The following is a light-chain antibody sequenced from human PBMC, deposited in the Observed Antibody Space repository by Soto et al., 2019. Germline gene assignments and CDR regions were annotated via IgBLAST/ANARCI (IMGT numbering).Light chain of an antibody. CDR2: TTN. CDR1: TGAVTSGND. V-gene: IGLV7-43*01. J-gene: IGLJ3*02. CDR3: LLFYGGAHLV. Sequence: QSVVTQEPSLTVSPGGTVTLTCASSTGAVTSGNDPSWFQQKPGQTPRTLIYTTNNRHSWTPARFSGSLLGGKAALTLSGVQPEDEAEYYCLLFYGGAHLVFGGGTKLTVL.